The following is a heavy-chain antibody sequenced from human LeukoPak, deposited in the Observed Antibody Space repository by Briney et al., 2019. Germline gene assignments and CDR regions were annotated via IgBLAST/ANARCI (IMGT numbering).Heavy chain of an antibody. CDR1: GFTFTRYW. CDR2: IKQDGSQQ. D-gene: IGHD3-3*01. J-gene: IGHJ4*02. CDR3: SNGIYDVSY. V-gene: IGHV3-7*01. Sequence: VGSLRLSCTTSGFTFTRYWMAWVRQAPGKGLEWVANIKQDGSQQYYLPSVEGRFTVSRDNAKNSLYLQMHNLRADDTALYYCSNGIYDVSYWGQGTLVTVSS.